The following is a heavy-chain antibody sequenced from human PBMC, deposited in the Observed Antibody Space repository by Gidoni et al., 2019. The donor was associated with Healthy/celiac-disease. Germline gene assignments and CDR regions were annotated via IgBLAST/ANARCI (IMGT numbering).Heavy chain of an antibody. Sequence: EVQLVESGGGLVQPGGSLRLSCAASGFPFSSYWMSWVRQPPGKGLEWVANIKQDGSEKYYVDSVKGRFTISRDNAKNSLYLQMNSLRAEDTAVYYCARVDSSSWYSGYYFDYWGQGTLFTVSS. J-gene: IGHJ4*02. CDR2: IKQDGSEK. D-gene: IGHD6-13*01. V-gene: IGHV3-7*03. CDR3: ARVDSSSWYSGYYFDY. CDR1: GFPFSSYW.